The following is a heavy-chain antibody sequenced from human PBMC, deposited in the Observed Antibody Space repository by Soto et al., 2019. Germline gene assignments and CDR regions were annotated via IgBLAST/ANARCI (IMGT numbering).Heavy chain of an antibody. CDR3: ARGSYYYDSSGYYYVGDFEY. J-gene: IGHJ4*02. CDR1: GGSISSSNW. Sequence: SETLSLTCAVSGGSISSSNWWSWVRQPPGKGLEWIGEIYHSGSTNYNPSLKSRVTISVDKSKNQFSLKLSSVTAADTAVYYCARGSYYYDSSGYYYVGDFEYWGQGTLVTVSS. CDR2: IYHSGST. V-gene: IGHV4-4*02. D-gene: IGHD3-22*01.